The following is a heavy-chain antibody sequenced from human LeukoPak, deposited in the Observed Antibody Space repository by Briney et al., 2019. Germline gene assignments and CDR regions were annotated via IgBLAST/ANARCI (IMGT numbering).Heavy chain of an antibody. CDR1: GGSMITSTYY. Sequence: PSETLSLTCTVSGGSMITSTYYWVWIRQPPNKGLEWIANMYYNGGTQYSRSRSPTSRVTISVDTSTNQFSLRLSSVTAADTAVYYCARRSYRADVDVWGQGTTVTVSS. CDR3: ARRSYRADVDV. CDR2: MYYNGGT. J-gene: IGHJ6*02. V-gene: IGHV4-39*01. D-gene: IGHD3-10*01.